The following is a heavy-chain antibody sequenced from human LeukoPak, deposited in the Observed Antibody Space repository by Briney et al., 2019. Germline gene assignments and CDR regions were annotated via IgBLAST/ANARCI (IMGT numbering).Heavy chain of an antibody. CDR1: GGSFSGYY. D-gene: IGHD6-13*01. V-gene: IGHV4-34*01. CDR2: INHSGST. CDR3: ARDAIAAAGRSFDY. J-gene: IGHJ4*02. Sequence: SETLSLTCAVYGGSFSGYYWSWIRQPPGKGLEWIGEINHSGSTNYNPSLKSRVTISVDTSKNQFSLKLSSVTAADTAVYDCARDAIAAAGRSFDYWGQGTLVTVSS.